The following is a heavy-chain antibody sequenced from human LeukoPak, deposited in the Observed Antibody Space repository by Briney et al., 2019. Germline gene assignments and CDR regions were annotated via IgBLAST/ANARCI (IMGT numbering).Heavy chain of an antibody. CDR2: FDPEDGET. CDR1: GYTLTELS. CDR3: ARGNTATPSGGDY. D-gene: IGHD3-16*01. V-gene: IGHV1-24*01. J-gene: IGHJ4*02. Sequence: EASVKVSCKVSGYTLTELSMHWVRQAPGKGREWVGGFDPEDGETIYAQKFQGRVTMNEDTSTDTAYMELGSLRSDDTAVYYCARGNTATPSGGDYWGQGTLVTVSS.